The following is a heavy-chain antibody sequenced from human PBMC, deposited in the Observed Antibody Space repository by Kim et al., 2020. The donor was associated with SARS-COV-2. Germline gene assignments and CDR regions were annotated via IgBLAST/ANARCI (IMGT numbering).Heavy chain of an antibody. CDR3: TKSQGRAVTGYSFDY. D-gene: IGHD3-9*01. Sequence: GGSLRLSCVASGFTFPNYGMHWVRQAPGKGLEWVSGVSGSGASTYYADSVKGRFTISRDNSKNTLFMQMNSLRAEDTAVYYCTKSQGRAVTGYSFDYWGQGTLVTVSS. CDR2: VSGSGAST. CDR1: GFTFPNYG. V-gene: IGHV3-23*01. J-gene: IGHJ4*02.